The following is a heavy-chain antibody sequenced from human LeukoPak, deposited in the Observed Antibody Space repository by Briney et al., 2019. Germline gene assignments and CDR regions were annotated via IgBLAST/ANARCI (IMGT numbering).Heavy chain of an antibody. CDR1: GFTFGKYW. CDR2: IYSGGST. CDR3: ARVGATRTFYFDY. J-gene: IGHJ4*02. Sequence: GGSLRLSCVASGFTFGKYWMSWVRQAPGKGLEWVSVIYSGGSTYYADSVKGRFTISRDNSKNTLYLQMNSLRAEDTAVYYCARVGATRTFYFDYWGQGTLVTVSS. V-gene: IGHV3-53*01. D-gene: IGHD1-26*01.